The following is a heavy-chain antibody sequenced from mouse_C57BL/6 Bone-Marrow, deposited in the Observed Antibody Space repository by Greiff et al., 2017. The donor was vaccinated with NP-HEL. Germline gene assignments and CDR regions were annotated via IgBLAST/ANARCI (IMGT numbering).Heavy chain of an antibody. D-gene: IGHD1-1*01. J-gene: IGHJ1*03. CDR2: ISSGSSTI. CDR3: ARSHYYGSSYVPYWYFDV. V-gene: IGHV5-17*01. Sequence: EVKLMESGGGLVKPGGSLKLSCAASGFTFSDYGMHWVRQAPEKGLEWVAYISSGSSTIYYADTVKGRFTISRDNAKNTLFLQMTRLRSEDTAMYYCARSHYYGSSYVPYWYFDVWGTGTTVTVSS. CDR1: GFTFSDYG.